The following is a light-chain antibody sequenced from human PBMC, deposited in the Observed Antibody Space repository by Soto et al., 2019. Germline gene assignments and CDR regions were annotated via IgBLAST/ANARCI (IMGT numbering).Light chain of an antibody. CDR2: GAS. Sequence: EIVLTQSPGTLSLSPGERATLSCRASQSLSGNYLAWYQQRPGQAPRLLIHGASNRATGIADRFSGSGSGTEFTLTISRLEPDDFAVYYCQQYGTSPRTFGQGTRLEIK. V-gene: IGKV3-20*01. CDR1: QSLSGNY. CDR3: QQYGTSPRT. J-gene: IGKJ5*01.